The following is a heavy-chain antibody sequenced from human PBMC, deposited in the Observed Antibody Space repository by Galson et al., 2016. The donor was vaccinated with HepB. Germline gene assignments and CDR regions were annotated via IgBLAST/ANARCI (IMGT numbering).Heavy chain of an antibody. CDR2: INPTGTIT. Sequence: SVKVSCKAFTGQWMHWVRQAPGQGLEWVGFINPTGTITKYAQELEGRVTLTRDTSTNTGYMELSRLRFEDTAVDYCARDGRGKDYDFWGQGTLVTVSS. CDR1: FTGQW. D-gene: IGHD4-11*01. V-gene: IGHV1-46*04. CDR3: ARDGRGKDYDF. J-gene: IGHJ4*02.